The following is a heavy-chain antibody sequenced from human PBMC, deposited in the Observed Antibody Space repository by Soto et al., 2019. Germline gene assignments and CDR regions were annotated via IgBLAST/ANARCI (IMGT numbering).Heavy chain of an antibody. Sequence: PGGSLRLSCAASGFTFGSYAMHWVRQAPGKGLEYVSSISTNGGSTHYADSVKGRFTISRDNSKNTQYLQMSSLRADDTAVYYCVKGEYYYDSSGYYPFDYWGQGTLVTVSS. J-gene: IGHJ4*02. CDR3: VKGEYYYDSSGYYPFDY. CDR2: ISTNGGST. D-gene: IGHD3-22*01. CDR1: GFTFGSYA. V-gene: IGHV3-64D*06.